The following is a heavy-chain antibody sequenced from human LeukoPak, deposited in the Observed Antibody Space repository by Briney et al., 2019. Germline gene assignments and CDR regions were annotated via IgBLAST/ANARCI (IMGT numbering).Heavy chain of an antibody. D-gene: IGHD6-13*01. Sequence: ASVKVSCKASGYTFTSYGISWVRQAPGQGLEWMGWISAYNGNTNYAQKLQGRVTMTTDTSTSTAYMELSSLRSEDMAVYYCARYIAAAGRSRFDPWGQGTLVTVSS. CDR2: ISAYNGNT. J-gene: IGHJ5*02. CDR3: ARYIAAAGRSRFDP. V-gene: IGHV1-18*03. CDR1: GYTFTSYG.